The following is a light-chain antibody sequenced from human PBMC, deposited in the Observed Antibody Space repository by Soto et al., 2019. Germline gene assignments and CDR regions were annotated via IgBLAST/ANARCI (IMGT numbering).Light chain of an antibody. CDR2: EVS. V-gene: IGLV2-8*01. CDR1: SSDVGGYNY. CDR3: SSYAGSNILL. Sequence: QSVLTQPPSASGSPGQSVTISCTGTSSDVGGYNYVSWYQRHPGKAPKLMIYEVSKRPSGVPDRFSGSKSGNTASLTVSGLQAEDEADYYCSSYAGSNILLFGGGTKVTVL. J-gene: IGLJ2*01.